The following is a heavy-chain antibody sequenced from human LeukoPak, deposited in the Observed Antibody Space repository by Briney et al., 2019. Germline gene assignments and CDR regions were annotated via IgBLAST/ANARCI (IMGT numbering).Heavy chain of an antibody. Sequence: GSXXLXCXAXXFXXSXYWXXWVRQAPGKGLEWVANIKQDGSEKYYVDSVKGRFTISRDNAKNSLYLQMNSLRAEDTAVYYCARRFFDHWGQGTLVTVSS. CDR1: XFXXSXYW. V-gene: IGHV3-7*01. CDR3: ARRFFDH. J-gene: IGHJ4*02. CDR2: IKQDGSEK.